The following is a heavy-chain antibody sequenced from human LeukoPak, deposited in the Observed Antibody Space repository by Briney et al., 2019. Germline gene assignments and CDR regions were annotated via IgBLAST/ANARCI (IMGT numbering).Heavy chain of an antibody. D-gene: IGHD1-7*01. J-gene: IGHJ4*02. CDR3: ARGRQLGWNYPGVFDY. Sequence: PSETLSLTCTVSGGSISSSSYYWGWIRQPPGKGLEWIGSIYYSGSTYYNPSLKSRVTISVDTSKNQFSLKLSSVTAADTAVYYCARGRQLGWNYPGVFDYWGQGTLVTVSS. CDR2: IYYSGST. V-gene: IGHV4-39*01. CDR1: GGSISSSSYY.